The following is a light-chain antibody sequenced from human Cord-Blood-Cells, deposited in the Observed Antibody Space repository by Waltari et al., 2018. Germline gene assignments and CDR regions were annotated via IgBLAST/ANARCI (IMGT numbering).Light chain of an antibody. CDR3: QQYGSSIFT. V-gene: IGKV3-20*01. CDR2: GAS. CDR1: QSVSSSY. J-gene: IGKJ3*01. Sequence: EIVLTQSPGTLSLSPGERATLSSRASQSVSSSYLAWYQQKPGQAPRLLIYGASSRATGIPDRFSGSGSGTDFTLTISRLEPEDFAVYYCQQYGSSIFTFGPGTKVDIK.